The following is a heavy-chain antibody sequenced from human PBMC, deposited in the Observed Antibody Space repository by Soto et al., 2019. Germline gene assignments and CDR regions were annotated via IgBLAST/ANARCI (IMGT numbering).Heavy chain of an antibody. V-gene: IGHV1-24*01. D-gene: IGHD1-1*01. J-gene: IGHJ3*02. CDR1: GYTLTELS. Sequence: ASVKVSCKVSGYTLTELSMHWVRQAPGKRLEWMGGFDPEDGETIYAQKFQGRVTMTEDTSTDTAYMELSSLRSEDTAVYYCATTTRYLGAFDIWGQGTMVTVSS. CDR2: FDPEDGET. CDR3: ATTTRYLGAFDI.